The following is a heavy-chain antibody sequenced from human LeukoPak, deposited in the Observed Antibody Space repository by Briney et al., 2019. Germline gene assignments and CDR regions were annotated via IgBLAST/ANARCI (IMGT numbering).Heavy chain of an antibody. CDR3: GSVFEY. J-gene: IGHJ4*02. V-gene: IGHV3-74*01. Sequence: GGSLRLSCADSGFTFSSYWMNWVRQAPGKGLVWVSRIASDGSSTTYADSVKGRFTISRDNAKNTVHLQMNSLRAEDTAVYYCGSVFEYWGQGILVTVSS. CDR1: GFTFSSYW. CDR2: IASDGSST.